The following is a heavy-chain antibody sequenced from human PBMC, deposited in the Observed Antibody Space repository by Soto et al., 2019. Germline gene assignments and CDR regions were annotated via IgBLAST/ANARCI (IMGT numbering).Heavy chain of an antibody. V-gene: IGHV4-59*01. CDR2: IYYSGST. Sequence: SQTLSPSCSGSGGSISRYCWSWMRQPPGKGLEWIGYIYYSGSTNYNPSLKSRVTISVDTSKNQFSLKLSSVTAADTAVYYCARVAYGSGSYFDYWGQGTLVTVSS. CDR3: ARVAYGSGSYFDY. CDR1: GGSISRYC. D-gene: IGHD3-10*01. J-gene: IGHJ4*02.